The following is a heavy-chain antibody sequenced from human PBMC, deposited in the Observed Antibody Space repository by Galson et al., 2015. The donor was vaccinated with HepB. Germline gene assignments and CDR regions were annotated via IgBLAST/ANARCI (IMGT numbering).Heavy chain of an antibody. CDR1: GSTFTDYY. D-gene: IGHD3-10*01. CDR2: LNPNSGGT. V-gene: IGHV1-2*06. CDR3: ARDKGGSGYYDY. Sequence: SVKVSCKASGSTFTDYYMHWVRQAPGQGLEWRGRLNPNSGGTNYAQKFQGRVTMTRDTSISTAYMELSRLRSDDTAVYYCARDKGGSGYYDYWGQGTLVTVSS. J-gene: IGHJ4*02.